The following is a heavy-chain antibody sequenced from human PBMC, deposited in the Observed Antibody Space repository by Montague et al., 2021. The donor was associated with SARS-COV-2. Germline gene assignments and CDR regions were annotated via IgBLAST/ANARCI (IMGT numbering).Heavy chain of an antibody. D-gene: IGHD3-10*01. V-gene: IGHV3-30*04. Sequence: SLRLSCATSGFTFNTYALHWVRQTPGKGLGWVAVISYDGTKTYYAASVKGRFTISRDTSKNTVYLQMNSLRVEDTALYYCARERALRYYYGSGIEFWGQGTLVTASS. J-gene: IGHJ4*02. CDR2: ISYDGTKT. CDR1: GFTFNTYA. CDR3: ARERALRYYYGSGIEF.